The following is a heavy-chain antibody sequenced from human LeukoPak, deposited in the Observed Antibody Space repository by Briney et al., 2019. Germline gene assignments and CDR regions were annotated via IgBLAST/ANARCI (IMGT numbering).Heavy chain of an antibody. Sequence: GGSLRLSCAASGFSFSSNWMSWVRQAPGKGLEWVANIKPDGSEEYYVDSVKGRFTISRDNAKNSLSLQMTSLRVDDTAVYYCAREGYWGKGTLVSVSS. CDR1: GFSFSSNW. CDR3: AREGY. CDR2: IKPDGSEE. J-gene: IGHJ4*02. V-gene: IGHV3-7*01.